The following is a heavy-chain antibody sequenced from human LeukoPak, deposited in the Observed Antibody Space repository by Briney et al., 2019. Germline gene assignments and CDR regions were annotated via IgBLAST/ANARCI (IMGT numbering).Heavy chain of an antibody. CDR3: ARESLETYYYDSSGYSPLGY. J-gene: IGHJ4*02. CDR1: GFTFSSYA. Sequence: GGSLRLSCAASGFTFSSYAMHWVRQAPGKGLEWVAVISYDGSNKYYADSVKGRFTISRDNSKNTLYLQMNSLRAEDTAVHYCARESLETYYYDSSGYSPLGYWGQGTLVTVSS. V-gene: IGHV3-30-3*01. D-gene: IGHD3-22*01. CDR2: ISYDGSNK.